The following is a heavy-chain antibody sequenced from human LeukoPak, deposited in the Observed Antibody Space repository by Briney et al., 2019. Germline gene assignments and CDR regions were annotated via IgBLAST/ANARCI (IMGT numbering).Heavy chain of an antibody. CDR1: GYTLTELS. D-gene: IGHD3-22*01. CDR2: FDPEDGET. V-gene: IGHV1-24*01. J-gene: IGHJ5*02. CDR3: ATFDSSGLNWFDP. Sequence: GASVKVSCKVSGYTLTELSMHWVRQPPGKGLAGVGGFDPEDGETIYAQKFQGRVTMTEDTSTDTAYMELSSLRSEDTAVYYCATFDSSGLNWFDPWGQGTLVTVSS.